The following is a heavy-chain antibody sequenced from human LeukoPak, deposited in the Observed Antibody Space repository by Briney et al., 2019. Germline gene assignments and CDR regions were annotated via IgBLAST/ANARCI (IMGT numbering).Heavy chain of an antibody. CDR3: ARRYCSSTSCWGPTFDY. CDR1: GFTFSSYA. Sequence: GGSLRLSCAASGFTFSSYAMSWVRQAPGKGLEWVSLISGSGGSTYYADSVKGRFTISRDNSKNALYLQMNSLRAEDTAVYYCARRYCSSTSCWGPTFDYWGQGALVTVSS. V-gene: IGHV3-23*01. CDR2: ISGSGGST. D-gene: IGHD2-2*01. J-gene: IGHJ4*02.